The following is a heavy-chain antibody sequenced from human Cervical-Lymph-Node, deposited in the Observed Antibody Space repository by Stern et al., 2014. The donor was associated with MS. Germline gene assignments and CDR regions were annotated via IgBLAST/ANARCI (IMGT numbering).Heavy chain of an antibody. Sequence: VQLVESGGGVVQPGRSLRLSCEASGFTFSSYAFHWVRQAPGKGLEWLGVLLYDGSRRYADSVRGRFTISRDNSRNTLYLEMNGLREEDTAVYYCAREQGSGAYRCSDYWGQGTLVSVSS. D-gene: IGHD6-19*01. J-gene: IGHJ4*02. CDR2: LLYDGSR. CDR3: AREQGSGAYRCSDY. CDR1: GFTFSSYA. V-gene: IGHV3-30*04.